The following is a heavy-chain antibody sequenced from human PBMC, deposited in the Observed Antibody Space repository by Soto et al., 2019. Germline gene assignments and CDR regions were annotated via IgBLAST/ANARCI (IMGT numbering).Heavy chain of an antibody. CDR1: GYTFTSYV. J-gene: IGHJ6*02. D-gene: IGHD5-12*01. CDR3: ARPHCGSSGCYPLYYYGMDV. Sequence: ASVKVSCKASGYTFTSYVISWVRQAPGPGPEGMGWISGHNGNTDYAQMFQGRVTMTTDTSASTACMELRSLRPADTAVYYCARPHCGSSGCYPLYYYGMDVWGEGTTVTVS. V-gene: IGHV1-18*01. CDR2: ISGHNGNT.